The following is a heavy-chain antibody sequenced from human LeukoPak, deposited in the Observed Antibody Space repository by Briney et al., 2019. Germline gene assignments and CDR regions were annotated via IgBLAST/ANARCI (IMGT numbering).Heavy chain of an antibody. CDR3: VRDFPMIQTYFEY. CDR1: GYTFNHYG. V-gene: IGHV1-18*01. Sequence: GASVKVSCKASGYTFNHYGISWVRQAPGQGLEWIGWISVYNGHTNYAQMPRDRVIMTTDTSTSTAYLELGSLRSDDTAVYYCVRDFPMIQTYFEYWGQGTLVTVSS. CDR2: ISVYNGHT. D-gene: IGHD3-22*01. J-gene: IGHJ4*02.